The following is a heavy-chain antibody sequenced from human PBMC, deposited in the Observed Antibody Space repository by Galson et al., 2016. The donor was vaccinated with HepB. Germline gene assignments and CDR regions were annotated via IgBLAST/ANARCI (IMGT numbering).Heavy chain of an antibody. J-gene: IGHJ4*02. D-gene: IGHD5-24*01. CDR1: GYPFIDYP. CDR2: ISAGNGKT. CDR3: ARPSDAYNSPWAYWGQGTLGRTPVTREPHARTPYMRARSPVSADTAVYYCAVPSGAYTSPCDC. V-gene: IGHV1-3*01. Sequence: SVKVSCKASGYPFIDYPMHWVRQAPGQRLEWMGWISAGNGKTKYSQKFQGRATITRDTSASTAYMELRSLRSEDTAVYYCARPSDAYNSPWAYWGQGTLGRTPVTREPHARTPYMRARSPVSADTAVYYCAVPSGAYTSPCDCWGQGTLVTVSS.